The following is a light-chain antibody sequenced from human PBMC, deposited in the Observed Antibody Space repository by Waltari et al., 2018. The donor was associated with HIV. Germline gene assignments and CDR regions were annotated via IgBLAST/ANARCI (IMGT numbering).Light chain of an antibody. CDR1: SSNIGSNY. V-gene: IGLV1-47*01. J-gene: IGLJ3*02. Sequence: QSVLTQPPSASGTPGQRVTISCSGSSSNIGSNYIYWYQQLPGTAPKLRIYRNNQPPEGVPGRFSGSKSGTSASLAISGLRSEDEADYSCAAWEDSLSGWVFGGGTKLTVL. CDR3: AAWEDSLSGWV. CDR2: RNN.